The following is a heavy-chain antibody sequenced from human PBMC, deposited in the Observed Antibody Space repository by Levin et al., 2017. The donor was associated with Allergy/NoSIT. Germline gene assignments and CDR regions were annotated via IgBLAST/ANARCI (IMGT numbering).Heavy chain of an antibody. D-gene: IGHD5-18*01. CDR2: ISSSSSYT. CDR3: ARPTGGYSFGYRWYFDL. Sequence: PGGSLRLSCAASGFTFSDYYMSWIRQAPGKGLEWVSYISSSSSYTNYADPVKGRFTISRDNAKNSLYLQMNSLRAEDTAVYYWARPTGGYSFGYRWYFDLWGRGTLVTVSS. V-gene: IGHV3-11*03. CDR1: GFTFSDYY. J-gene: IGHJ2*01.